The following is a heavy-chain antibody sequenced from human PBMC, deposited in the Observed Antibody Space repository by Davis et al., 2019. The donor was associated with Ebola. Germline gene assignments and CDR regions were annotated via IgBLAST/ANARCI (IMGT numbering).Heavy chain of an antibody. CDR2: IGTAGDT. V-gene: IGHV3-13*01. D-gene: IGHD3-10*01. CDR3: ARDRGQKRGWFDP. J-gene: IGHJ5*02. Sequence: GESLKISCAASGFTFSSYDMHWVRQATGKGLEWVSAIGTAGDTYYPGSVKGRFTISRENAKNSLYLQMNSLRDEDTAVYYCARDRGQKRGWFDPWGQGTLVTVSS. CDR1: GFTFSSYD.